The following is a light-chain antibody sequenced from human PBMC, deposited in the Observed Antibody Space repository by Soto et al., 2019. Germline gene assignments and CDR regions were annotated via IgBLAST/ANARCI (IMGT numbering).Light chain of an antibody. Sequence: EVVLTQSPVTLSMSPGENATLSCRASQSVSGNYLAWYQHQPGRAPRLLINAASDRVPGIPDRFVGSGSGTEFTLTITRLEPEDFAVYYCQQYSRSPYAFGPGTKLEVK. CDR3: QQYSRSPYA. CDR2: AAS. V-gene: IGKV3-20*01. CDR1: QSVSGNY. J-gene: IGKJ1*01.